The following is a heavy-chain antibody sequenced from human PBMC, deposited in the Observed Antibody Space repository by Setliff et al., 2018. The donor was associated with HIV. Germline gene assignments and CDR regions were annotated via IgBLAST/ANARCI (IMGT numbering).Heavy chain of an antibody. CDR1: GYAFTSYH. Sequence: GASVKVSCKASGYAFTSYHINWVRQATGQGLEWMGWMNPNSGNTGYAQKFQGRVTMTRNTSVNTAYMELSSLRSEDTAVYYCARAQFYYASGSFYPSDYHYYIDVWGKGTTVTVSS. CDR2: MNPNSGNT. J-gene: IGHJ6*03. V-gene: IGHV1-8*02. D-gene: IGHD3-10*01. CDR3: ARAQFYYASGSFYPSDYHYYIDV.